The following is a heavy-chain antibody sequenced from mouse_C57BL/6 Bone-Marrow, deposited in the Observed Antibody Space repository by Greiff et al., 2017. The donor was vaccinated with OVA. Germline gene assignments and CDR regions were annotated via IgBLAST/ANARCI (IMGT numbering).Heavy chain of an antibody. CDR1: GYAFSSYW. CDR2: IYPGDGDT. V-gene: IGHV1-80*01. CDR3: ARGYF. Sequence: QVQRQESGAELVKPGASVEISCKASGYAFSSYWIPFVKHMPGKGLEWIGQIYPGDGDTNYNGKFKGKATLTADKSSSTAYMQLSSLTSEDSAVYFCARGYFWGQGTTLTVSS. J-gene: IGHJ2*01.